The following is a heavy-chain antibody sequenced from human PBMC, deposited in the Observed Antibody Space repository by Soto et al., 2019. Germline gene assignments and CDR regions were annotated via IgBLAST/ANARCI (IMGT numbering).Heavy chain of an antibody. Sequence: EVQLLESGGGLVQPGGSLRLSCAASGFTFSSYAMSWVRQAPGKGLEWVSDISGSGGSTYYADSGKGRFTISRDNSKNTLYLQMNSLRAEDTAVYYCAKGMVAAIFGLWGRGTLVTVSS. D-gene: IGHD2-15*01. CDR2: ISGSGGST. V-gene: IGHV3-23*01. CDR1: GFTFSSYA. J-gene: IGHJ2*01. CDR3: AKGMVAAIFGL.